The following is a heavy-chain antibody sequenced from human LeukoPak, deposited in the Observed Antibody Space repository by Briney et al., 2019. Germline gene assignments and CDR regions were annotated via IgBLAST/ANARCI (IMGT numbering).Heavy chain of an antibody. Sequence: PSETLSLTCSVSGASIISGGYYWAWIRQPPGERPEYIGSIYQSGSTYYNPSLKSRVTTALETSKNQFSLRVTSVTAADTAVYFCAMDRGLYGASRFCFRGQGILVTVSS. V-gene: IGHV4-39*01. D-gene: IGHD3-16*01. CDR2: IYQSGST. CDR3: AMDRGLYGASRFCF. J-gene: IGHJ4*02. CDR1: GASIISGGYY.